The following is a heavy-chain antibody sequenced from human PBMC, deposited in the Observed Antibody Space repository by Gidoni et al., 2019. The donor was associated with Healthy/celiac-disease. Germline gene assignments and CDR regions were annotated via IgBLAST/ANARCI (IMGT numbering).Heavy chain of an antibody. V-gene: IGHV4-39*01. CDR2: IYYSGST. J-gene: IGHJ4*02. Sequence: QLQLQESGPGLVKPSETLSLTCTVSGGSIRSSGYYWGWIRQPPGKGLEWIGSIYYSGSTYYNPSLKSRVTISVDTSKNQFSLKLSSVTAADTAVYYCARQVVGATLYYFDYWGQGTLVTVSS. D-gene: IGHD1-26*01. CDR1: GGSIRSSGYY. CDR3: ARQVVGATLYYFDY.